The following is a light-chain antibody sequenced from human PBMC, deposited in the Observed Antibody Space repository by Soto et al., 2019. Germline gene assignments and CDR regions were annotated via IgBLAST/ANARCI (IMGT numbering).Light chain of an antibody. CDR2: KAS. CDR1: QSVSTA. CDR3: QHCDSYWT. Sequence: DIQMTQSPSTLSASVGDRVTITCRASQSVSTALAWYQQKPGKAPKVLVYKASSFESGVPSRFSGSGSGTEFTITISSLQHDDFATYYCQHCDSYWTFGQGTKVEIK. V-gene: IGKV1-5*03. J-gene: IGKJ1*01.